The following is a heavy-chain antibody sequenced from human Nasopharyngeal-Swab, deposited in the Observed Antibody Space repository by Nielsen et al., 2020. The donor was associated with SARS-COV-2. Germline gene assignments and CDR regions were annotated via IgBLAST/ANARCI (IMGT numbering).Heavy chain of an antibody. CDR3: ARDPGREDPFDY. CDR2: ISAYNGNT. V-gene: IGHV1-18*01. CDR1: GYTFTSYG. D-gene: IGHD2-15*01. J-gene: IGHJ4*02. Sequence: ASVKVSCKASGYTFTSYGISWVRQAPGQGLEWMGWISAYNGNTNYAQKLQGRVTMTTDASTGTAYMELRSLRSDDTAVYYCARDPGREDPFDYWSQGTLVTVSS.